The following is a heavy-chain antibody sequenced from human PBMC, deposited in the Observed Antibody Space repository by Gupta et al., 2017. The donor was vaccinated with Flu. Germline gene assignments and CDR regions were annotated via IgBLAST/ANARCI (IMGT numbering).Heavy chain of an antibody. D-gene: IGHD3-22*01. CDR2: AYHSGGIA. CDR3: ARASSYYDSSGYFVY. CDR1: GDSVSSGYS. J-gene: IGHJ4*02. Sequence: QVQLQESGPGLVKPSETLSLTCVVSGDSVSSGYSWGWIRPPPGKGLEWIASAYHSGGIAYYNPSLKGRATISIDTSKNQFSLSLDSVTAADTAMYFCARASSYYDSSGYFVYWGQGIMVTASS. V-gene: IGHV4-38-2*01.